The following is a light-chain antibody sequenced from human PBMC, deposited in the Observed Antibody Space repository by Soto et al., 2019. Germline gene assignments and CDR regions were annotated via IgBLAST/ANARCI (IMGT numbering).Light chain of an antibody. J-gene: IGLJ3*02. V-gene: IGLV1-44*01. CDR1: SSNIGSHS. CDR3: ALWDDSLNGPV. CDR2: RSS. Sequence: QSALTQPPSASGTPGQRITISCSGSSSNIGSHSVNWYQQLPGTAPKLLIYRSSQRPSGVPDRFSGSKSGTSASLAISGLQSGDEADYYCALWDDSLNGPVFGGGTKLTVL.